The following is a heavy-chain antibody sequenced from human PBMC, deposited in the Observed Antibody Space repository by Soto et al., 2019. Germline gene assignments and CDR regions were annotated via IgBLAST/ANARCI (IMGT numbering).Heavy chain of an antibody. V-gene: IGHV5-51*01. CDR1: GYSFPSYW. CDR3: ARREDHSSGYYLYNY. CDR2: IYPGDSDT. D-gene: IGHD3-22*01. J-gene: IGHJ4*02. Sequence: GEALKISCKGSGYSFPSYWIGWVRQMPGKGLEWMGIIYPGDSDTRYSPSFQGQVTISTDKSISTAFLRWSSLKASDTAMYYCARREDHSSGYYLYNYWGQGXLVTVYS.